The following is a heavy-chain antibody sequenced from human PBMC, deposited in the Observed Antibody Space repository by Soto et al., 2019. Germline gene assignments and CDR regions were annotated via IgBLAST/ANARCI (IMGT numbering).Heavy chain of an antibody. CDR1: GYTFTSYA. CDR2: INAGNGNT. Sequence: QVQLVQSGAEVKKPGASVKVSCKASGYTFTSYAMHWVRQAPGQRLEWMAWINAGNGNTNYSQKFQGRVTPTWDTAAITACMEPRSLGSEDTAVYYFASASSWFGTDYWGPGTLVTVS. V-gene: IGHV1-3*01. CDR3: ASASSWFGTDY. D-gene: IGHD6-13*01. J-gene: IGHJ4*02.